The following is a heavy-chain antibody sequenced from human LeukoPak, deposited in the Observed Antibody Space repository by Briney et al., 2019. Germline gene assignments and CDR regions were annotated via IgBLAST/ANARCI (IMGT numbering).Heavy chain of an antibody. Sequence: GASVEVSCKASGYTFTNYYMHWVRQAPGQGLEWVGMINPRGGSTIYAQNFRGRVTMTRDTSTSTVYMEVSSLRAEDTAVYYCARDYSGRSQALDYWGQGTLVTVSS. CDR1: GYTFTNYY. CDR3: ARDYSGRSQALDY. V-gene: IGHV1-46*01. J-gene: IGHJ4*02. CDR2: INPRGGST. D-gene: IGHD6-19*01.